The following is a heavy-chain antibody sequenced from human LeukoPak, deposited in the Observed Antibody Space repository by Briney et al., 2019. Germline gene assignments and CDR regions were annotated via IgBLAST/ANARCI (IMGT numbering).Heavy chain of an antibody. CDR3: ARETQYDFWIGSSKSTESYFDY. V-gene: IGHV3-30*02. J-gene: IGHJ4*02. CDR1: GFTFSSYG. D-gene: IGHD3-3*01. CDR2: IRYDGSNK. Sequence: GGSLRLSCAASGFTFSSYGMHWVRQAPGKGLEWVAFIRYDGSNKYYADSVKGRFTISRDNSKNTLYLQMNSLRAEDTAVYYCARETQYDFWIGSSKSTESYFDYWGQGTLVTVSS.